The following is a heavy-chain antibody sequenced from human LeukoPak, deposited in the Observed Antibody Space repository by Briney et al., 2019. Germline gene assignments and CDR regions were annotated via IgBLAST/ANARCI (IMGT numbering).Heavy chain of an antibody. CDR1: GYTFTGYY. D-gene: IGHD2-8*01. CDR3: ARFYNGNQNFDY. Sequence: ASVKVSCKASGYTFTGYYIHWVRQAPGQGLEWMGWINPDTGVTKYAQKFQGRVTMTRDTSISTAYMELSGLRSDDTAVYYCARFYNGNQNFDYWGQGTLVAVSS. J-gene: IGHJ4*02. V-gene: IGHV1-2*02. CDR2: INPDTGVT.